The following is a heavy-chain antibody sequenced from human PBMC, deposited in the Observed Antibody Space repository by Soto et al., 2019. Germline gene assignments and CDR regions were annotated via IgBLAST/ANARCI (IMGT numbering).Heavy chain of an antibody. D-gene: IGHD6-19*01. CDR3: ARDLRGSGWYYFDY. Sequence: PSETLSLTCIVSGASITSFFWSWIRQPPGKGLEWIGYISYSGSTNYNRSLKSRVTMSVDTSKNLFSLNLSSMTAADTAVYYCARDLRGSGWYYFDYWGQGTLVTVSS. V-gene: IGHV4-59*01. CDR1: GASITSFF. CDR2: ISYSGST. J-gene: IGHJ4*02.